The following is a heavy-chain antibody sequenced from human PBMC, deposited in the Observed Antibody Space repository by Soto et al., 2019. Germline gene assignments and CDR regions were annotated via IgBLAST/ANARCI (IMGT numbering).Heavy chain of an antibody. J-gene: IGHJ2*01. V-gene: IGHV4-34*01. CDR3: ARGYCTNGVCQYWYFDL. Sequence: QVQLQQWGAGLLKPSETLSLTCAVYGGSFSGYYWSWIRQPPGKGLEGIGEINHSGSTNYNPSLKSRVTISVDPSKNQFSLKLSSVTAADTAVYYCARGYCTNGVCQYWYFDLWGRGTLVTVSS. CDR2: INHSGST. CDR1: GGSFSGYY. D-gene: IGHD2-8*01.